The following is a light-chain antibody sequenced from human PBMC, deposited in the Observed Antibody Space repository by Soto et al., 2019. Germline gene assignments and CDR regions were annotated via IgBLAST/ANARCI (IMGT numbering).Light chain of an antibody. V-gene: IGLV1-47*01. CDR3: AAWDESLSGWRV. CDR2: RST. J-gene: IGLJ1*01. Sequence: QSALTQPPSVSGTPGQRVTISCAGGSSNIGRNDVYWYQQVPEKAPKLLIYRSTYRSSGAPDRFSGSRSGTSASLAISGLRSEDEADYYCAAWDESLSGWRVFGTGTKVTVL. CDR1: SSNIGRND.